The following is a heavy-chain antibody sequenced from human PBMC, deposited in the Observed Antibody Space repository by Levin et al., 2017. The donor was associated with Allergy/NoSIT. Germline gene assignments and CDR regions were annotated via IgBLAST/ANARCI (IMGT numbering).Heavy chain of an antibody. V-gene: IGHV3-21*01. Sequence: PGGSLRLSCAASGFTFSSYSMNWVRQAPGKGLEWVSSISSSSSYIYYADSVKGRFTISRDNAKNSLYLQMNSLRAEDTAVYYCARPYYDILTGYPDDAFDIWGQGTMVTVSS. J-gene: IGHJ3*02. CDR3: ARPYYDILTGYPDDAFDI. D-gene: IGHD3-9*01. CDR1: GFTFSSYS. CDR2: ISSSSSYI.